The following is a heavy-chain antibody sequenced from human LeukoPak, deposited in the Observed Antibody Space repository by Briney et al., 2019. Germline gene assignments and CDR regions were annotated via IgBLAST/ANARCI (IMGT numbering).Heavy chain of an antibody. CDR1: GYTFTSYY. CDR2: INPSGGST. D-gene: IGHD6-13*01. Sequence: ASVKVSCKVSGYTFTSYYMHWVRQAPGQGLEWMGIINPSGGSTSYAQKFQGRVTMTRDTSTSTVYMELSSLRSEDTAVYYCARAGQQPFNRYNWFDPWGQGTLVTVSS. CDR3: ARAGQQPFNRYNWFDP. J-gene: IGHJ5*02. V-gene: IGHV1-46*01.